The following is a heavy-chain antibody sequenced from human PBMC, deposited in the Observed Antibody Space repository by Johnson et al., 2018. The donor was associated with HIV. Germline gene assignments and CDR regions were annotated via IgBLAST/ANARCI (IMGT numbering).Heavy chain of an antibody. Sequence: MQLVESGGGLVQPGGSLRLSCAASGIIVTGNFMSWVRQAPGKGLEWVSVINAGGDTYYADSVKGRFTISIDRSKNTVSLQMNSLRVEDTAMYYCARDRAYHCSGGSCSHVFDIWGQGTMVTVSS. CDR2: INAGGDT. CDR3: ARDRAYHCSGGSCSHVFDI. CDR1: GIIVTGNF. J-gene: IGHJ3*02. V-gene: IGHV3-66*01. D-gene: IGHD2-15*01.